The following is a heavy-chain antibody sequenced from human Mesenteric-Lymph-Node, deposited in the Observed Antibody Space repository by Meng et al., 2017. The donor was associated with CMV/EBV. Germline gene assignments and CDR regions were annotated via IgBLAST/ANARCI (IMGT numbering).Heavy chain of an antibody. D-gene: IGHD7-27*01. CDR1: GGSFSSYP. CDR2: MSYSGST. J-gene: IGHJ4*02. CDR3: GRDNWGSIDY. Sequence: QVQLQELGPGLVKPSETLSLTCTVSGGSFSSYPWSWIRQPPGKGLEWVGYMSYSGSTNYNPSLKSRITMSLDTSKNQFSLELSSVTAADTAVYYCGRDNWGSIDYWGQGTLVTVSS. V-gene: IGHV4-59*13.